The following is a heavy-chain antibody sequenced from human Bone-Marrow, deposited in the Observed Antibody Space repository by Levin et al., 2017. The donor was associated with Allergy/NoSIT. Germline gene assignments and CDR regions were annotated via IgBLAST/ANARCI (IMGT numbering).Heavy chain of an antibody. CDR3: ARGHCIMTSCSDQYYYYGMDV. V-gene: IGHV3-7*04. CDR2: IKQDGSQS. D-gene: IGHD2-2*01. CDR1: GFTFRSYW. Sequence: GESLKISCEASGFTFRSYWMTWVRQAPGKGLEWVANIKQDGSQSYYVDSVKGRFSISRDNAKNSLHLQMNSLRAEDTAVYYCARGHCIMTSCSDQYYYYGMDVWGPGTTVTVSS. J-gene: IGHJ6*02.